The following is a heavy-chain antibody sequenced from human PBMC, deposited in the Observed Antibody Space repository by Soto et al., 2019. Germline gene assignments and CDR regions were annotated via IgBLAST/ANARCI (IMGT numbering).Heavy chain of an antibody. J-gene: IGHJ4*02. CDR1: GYTFTSYY. CDR2: INPSGGGT. V-gene: IGHV1-46*01. CDR3: ARAMVHTDIVVVPAAPFDY. D-gene: IGHD2-2*01. Sequence: ASVKVSCKASGYTFTSYYMHWVRQAPGQGLEWMGIINPSGGGTSYAQKFQGRVTMTRDTSTSTVYMELSSLRSEDTAVYYCARAMVHTDIVVVPAAPFDYWGQGTLVTVSS.